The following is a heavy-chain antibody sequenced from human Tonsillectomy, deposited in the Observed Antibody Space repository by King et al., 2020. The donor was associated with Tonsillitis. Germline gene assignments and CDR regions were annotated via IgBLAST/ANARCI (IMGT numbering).Heavy chain of an antibody. CDR2: IRSKAYGGTA. V-gene: IGHV3-49*03. CDR1: GFTFGDFG. CDR3: TRDSEAVAGITLDY. D-gene: IGHD6-19*01. Sequence: EVQLVESGGGLLQPGRSRRLSCTASGFTFGDFGMTWFRQGPRKGLEWVGFIRSKAYGGTAEYAASVKGRFTISRDDSKSIAYLQMTSLKTEDTAVYYCTRDSEAVAGITLDYWGQGTLVTVSS. J-gene: IGHJ4*02.